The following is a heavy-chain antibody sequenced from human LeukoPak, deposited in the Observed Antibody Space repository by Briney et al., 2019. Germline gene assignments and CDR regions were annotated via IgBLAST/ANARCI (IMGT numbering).Heavy chain of an antibody. CDR1: GGSISSGSHY. Sequence: SETLSLTCTVSGGSISSGSHYWSWIRQPAGKGLEWIGRIYTSGSTNYNPSLKSRVTISVDTSKNQFSLKLSSVTAADTAVYYCARGGLLLWFGELLPHAFDIWGQGTMVTVSS. V-gene: IGHV4-61*02. D-gene: IGHD3-10*01. J-gene: IGHJ3*02. CDR2: IYTSGST. CDR3: ARGGLLLWFGELLPHAFDI.